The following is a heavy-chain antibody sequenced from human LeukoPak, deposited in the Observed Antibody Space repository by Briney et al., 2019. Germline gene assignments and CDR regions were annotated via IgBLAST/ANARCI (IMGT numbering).Heavy chain of an antibody. V-gene: IGHV4-59*01. CDR2: IYDGGST. D-gene: IGHD4-17*01. J-gene: IGHJ4*02. CDR1: GGSISSDR. Sequence: PSETLSLTCTASGGSISSDRWSWIRQPPGKGLEFIGFIYDGGSTYYSPSLKSRVTISIDTSKNQFSLKLNSVTAADTAVYYCARARYGDHFDYWGQGTLVTVSS. CDR3: ARARYGDHFDY.